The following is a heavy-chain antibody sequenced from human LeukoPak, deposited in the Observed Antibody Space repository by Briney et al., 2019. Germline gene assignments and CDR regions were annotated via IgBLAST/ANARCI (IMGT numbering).Heavy chain of an antibody. Sequence: GGSLRLSCAASGFTFNNYAMSWVRQAPGKGLEWVSYISSSGSTIYYADSVKGRFTISRDNARNSLYLQMNSLRTEDTSVYYCAPHCSSASCPDYWGQGTLVTVSS. D-gene: IGHD2-2*01. J-gene: IGHJ4*02. V-gene: IGHV3-48*04. CDR3: APHCSSASCPDY. CDR1: GFTFNNYA. CDR2: ISSSGSTI.